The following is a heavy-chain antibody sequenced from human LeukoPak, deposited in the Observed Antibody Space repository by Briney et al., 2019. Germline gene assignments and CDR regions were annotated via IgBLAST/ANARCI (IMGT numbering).Heavy chain of an antibody. J-gene: IGHJ4*02. CDR3: ATVFDL. Sequence: GGSLRLSCAASGFTVTSNWIHWVRQAPGKGLVWVSRIDDAGSGTSYADSVKGRSTISRDTAKNTVYLQMNSLRVDDTAVYYCATVFDLWGQGTLVTVSS. CDR1: GFTVTSNW. CDR2: IDDAGSGT. V-gene: IGHV3-74*01.